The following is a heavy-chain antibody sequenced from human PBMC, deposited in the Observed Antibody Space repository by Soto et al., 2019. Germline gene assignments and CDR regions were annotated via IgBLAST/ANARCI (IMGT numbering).Heavy chain of an antibody. V-gene: IGHV3-30*18. CDR2: ISYDGSNK. J-gene: IGHJ6*02. Sequence: PGESLKISCAASGFTFSSYGMHWVRQAPGKGLEWVAVISYDGSNKYYADSVKGRFTISRDNSKNTLYLQMNSLRAEDTAVYYCAKGRQQLVLGTMDVWGPVTKVTVYS. CDR1: GFTFSSYG. CDR3: AKGRQQLVLGTMDV. D-gene: IGHD6-13*01.